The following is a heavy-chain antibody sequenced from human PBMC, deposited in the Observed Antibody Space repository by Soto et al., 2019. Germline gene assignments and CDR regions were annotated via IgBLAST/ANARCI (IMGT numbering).Heavy chain of an antibody. CDR3: ARERGPIREWLIDPVHY. CDR2: ISYDGTKT. Sequence: QVQLVESGGGVVQPGRSLRVSCAASGFTFSIYAMHWVRQAPGTGLEWVAVISYDGTKTYYADSVKGRLTISRDNSKNAVYLQMNRPRDADTALYYCARERGPIREWLIDPVHYWCQGTVVTVSP. V-gene: IGHV3-30*03. D-gene: IGHD3-3*01. CDR1: GFTFSIYA. J-gene: IGHJ4*02.